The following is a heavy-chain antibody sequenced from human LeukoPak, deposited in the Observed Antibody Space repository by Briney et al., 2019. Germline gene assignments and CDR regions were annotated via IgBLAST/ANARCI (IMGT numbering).Heavy chain of an antibody. D-gene: IGHD5-18*01. CDR2: ISGSGGST. Sequence: GGSLRLSCGVSGFAFSSYAMSWVRQAPGKGLEWVSAISGSGGSTYYADSVKGRFTISRDNSKNTLYLQMNSLRAEDTAVYYCAKEGVGIQLWLGRYYYGMDVWGQGTTVTVSS. CDR1: GFAFSSYA. J-gene: IGHJ6*02. CDR3: AKEGVGIQLWLGRYYYGMDV. V-gene: IGHV3-23*01.